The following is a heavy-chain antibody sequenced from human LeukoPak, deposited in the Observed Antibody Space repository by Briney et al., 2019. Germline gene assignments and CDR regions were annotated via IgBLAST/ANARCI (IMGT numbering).Heavy chain of an antibody. CDR1: GFTFSRYW. J-gene: IGHJ6*03. D-gene: IGHD3/OR15-3a*01. Sequence: GGSLRLSCAVSGFTFSRYWMTWVRQAPAKGLEWVANIKVDGSEKYYVDAVKGRFTISRDNAKDSLYLQMNGLRAEDTAIYYCARAQWTAFDYYYYMDVWGKGTTVTVSS. CDR3: ARAQWTAFDYYYYMDV. V-gene: IGHV3-7*01. CDR2: IKVDGSEK.